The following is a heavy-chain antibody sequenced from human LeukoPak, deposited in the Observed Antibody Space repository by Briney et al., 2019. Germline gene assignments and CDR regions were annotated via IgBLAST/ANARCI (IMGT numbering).Heavy chain of an antibody. CDR1: GGSISSYY. Sequence: SETLSLTCTVSGGSISSYYWSWMRQPPGKGLEWIGYIYYSGSTNYNPSLKSRVTISVDTSKNQFSLKVSSVTAADTAVYYCARAKQWLVRYFDYWGQGTLVTVSS. D-gene: IGHD6-19*01. CDR2: IYYSGST. V-gene: IGHV4-59*01. CDR3: ARAKQWLVRYFDY. J-gene: IGHJ4*02.